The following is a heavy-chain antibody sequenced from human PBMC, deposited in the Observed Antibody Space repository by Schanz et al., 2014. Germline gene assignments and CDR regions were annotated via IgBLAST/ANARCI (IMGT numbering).Heavy chain of an antibody. CDR1: GFRFDDYA. D-gene: IGHD6-13*01. CDR2: MSWNAGSL. CDR3: ARLDSSSWYPRY. J-gene: IGHJ4*02. Sequence: EVQLVESGGGLVQPGRSLRLSCVASGFRFDDYAMHWVRQAPGKGLEWVSGMSWNAGSLGYGDSVKGRFTISRDTSKNTLYLLLNSLRAEDTAVYYCARLDSSSWYPRYWGQGTLVTVSS. V-gene: IGHV3-9*01.